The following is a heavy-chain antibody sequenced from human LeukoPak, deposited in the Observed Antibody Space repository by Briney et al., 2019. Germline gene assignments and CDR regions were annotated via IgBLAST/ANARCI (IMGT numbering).Heavy chain of an antibody. Sequence: SETLSLTCAVHGGSFSGSYWSWIRQTPGKGLVWIGETHHTGRDNYNPSLKSRATISVDMSKNQFSLKVSSVTAADTAVYYCARTTYIAAAGMFDYWGQGTLVTVSP. J-gene: IGHJ4*02. CDR1: GGSFSGSY. CDR2: THHTGRD. V-gene: IGHV4-34*01. D-gene: IGHD6-13*01. CDR3: ARTTYIAAAGMFDY.